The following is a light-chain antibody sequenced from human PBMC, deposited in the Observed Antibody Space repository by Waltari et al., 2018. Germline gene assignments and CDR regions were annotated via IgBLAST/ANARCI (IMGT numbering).Light chain of an antibody. V-gene: IGLV2-8*01. CDR1: SSDIGSYNY. Sequence: QSALTQLSSASGSPGQSVTISCTGTSSDIGSYNYVSWYQQHPGKVPKLMIYEVNKRPSGVPDRFSGFKSGNTASLTVSGLQPDDEADYYCSSFGGDNNLVFGGGTKLTVL. J-gene: IGLJ2*01. CDR3: SSFGGDNNLV. CDR2: EVN.